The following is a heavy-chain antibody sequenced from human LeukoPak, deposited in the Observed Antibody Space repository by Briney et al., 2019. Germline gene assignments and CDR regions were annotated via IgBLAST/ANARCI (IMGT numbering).Heavy chain of an antibody. J-gene: IGHJ5*02. CDR1: GGSISSYY. Sequence: PSETLSLTCTVSGGSISSYYWSWIWQPPGKGLEWIGYIYYSGSTNYNPSLKSRVTISVDTSKNQFSLKLSSVTAADTAVYYCARLQDGDYRRLGVNWFDPWGQGTLVTVS. V-gene: IGHV4-59*01. D-gene: IGHD4-17*01. CDR2: IYYSGST. CDR3: ARLQDGDYRRLGVNWFDP.